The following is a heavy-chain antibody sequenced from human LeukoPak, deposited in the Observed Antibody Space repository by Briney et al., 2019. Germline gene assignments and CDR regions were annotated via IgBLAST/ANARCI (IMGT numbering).Heavy chain of an antibody. Sequence: GGSLRLSCAASGFTFNSYGMSWVRQAPGKGLEWVSAIGGTGYSTYYADSVKGRFSISRDNSKNTLYLDMDSLRAEDTAVYYCAKVMNMIAVASIDSWGQGILVTVSS. J-gene: IGHJ4*02. V-gene: IGHV3-23*01. CDR2: IGGTGYST. D-gene: IGHD6-19*01. CDR1: GFTFNSYG. CDR3: AKVMNMIAVASIDS.